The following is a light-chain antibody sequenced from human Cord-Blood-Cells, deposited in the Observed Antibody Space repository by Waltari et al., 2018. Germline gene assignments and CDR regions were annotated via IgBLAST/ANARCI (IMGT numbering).Light chain of an antibody. Sequence: IRITQSPSSLPASTGDRVTITCRASQGISSYLAWYQQKPGKDPKLLIYAASTLQSGVPSRFSGSGSGTDFTLTISCLQSEDFATYYCQQYYSYPQPFGQGTKVEI. CDR2: AAS. J-gene: IGKJ1*01. V-gene: IGKV1-8*01. CDR3: QQYYSYPQP. CDR1: QGISSY.